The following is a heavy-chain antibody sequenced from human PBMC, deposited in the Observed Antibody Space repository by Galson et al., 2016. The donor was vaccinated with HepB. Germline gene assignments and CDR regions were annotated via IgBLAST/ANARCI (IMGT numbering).Heavy chain of an antibody. Sequence: SLRLSCAASGFSASGSYMSWVRQAPGKGLEWVSVIYSGGDTFYADSVKGRFTISRDNSKNTLYLQMDSLRAEDTAVYYCAHNNGWYGKGYFDYWGQGTLVTASS. D-gene: IGHD6-19*01. CDR3: AHNNGWYGKGYFDY. CDR2: IYSGGDT. V-gene: IGHV3-66*01. CDR1: GFSASGSY. J-gene: IGHJ4*02.